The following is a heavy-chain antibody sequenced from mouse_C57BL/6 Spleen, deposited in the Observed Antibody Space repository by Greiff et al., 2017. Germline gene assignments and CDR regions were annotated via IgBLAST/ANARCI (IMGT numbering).Heavy chain of an antibody. Sequence: DVKLVESGGDLVKPVGSLKLSCAASGFTFSSYGMSWVRQTPDKRLEWVATISSGGSYTYYPDSVKGRFTISRDNAKNTLYLQMSSLKSEDTAMYYCARPDYDEDYAMDYWGQGTSVTVSS. CDR1: GFTFSSYG. J-gene: IGHJ4*01. CDR3: ARPDYDEDYAMDY. D-gene: IGHD2-4*01. V-gene: IGHV5-6*02. CDR2: ISSGGSYT.